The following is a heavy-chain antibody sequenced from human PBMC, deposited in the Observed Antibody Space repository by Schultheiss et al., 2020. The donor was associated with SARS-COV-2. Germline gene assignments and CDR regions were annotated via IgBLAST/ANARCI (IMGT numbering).Heavy chain of an antibody. Sequence: GESLKISCKGSGYSFTSYWIGWVRQMPGKGLEWMGWISAYNGNTNYAQKLQGRVTITADESTSTAYMELSSLRSEDTAVYYCAIRPYYSWGSGEFDYWGQGTLVTVSS. CDR2: ISAYNGNT. D-gene: IGHD4-11*01. CDR3: AIRPYYSWGSGEFDY. J-gene: IGHJ4*02. CDR1: GYSFTSYW. V-gene: IGHV1-18*04.